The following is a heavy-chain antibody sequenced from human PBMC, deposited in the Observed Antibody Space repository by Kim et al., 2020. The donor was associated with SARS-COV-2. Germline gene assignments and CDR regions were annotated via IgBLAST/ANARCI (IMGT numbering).Heavy chain of an antibody. CDR3: ARGGFWNGYYSWFDP. Sequence: SVKVSCKASGGTFNSYAISWVRQAPGQGLEWMGGIIPVLGTTNYAQKFQGRVTITADEPTHIAYLELSSLRSEDTAVYFCARGGFWNGYYSWFDPWGQGTLVTVSS. J-gene: IGHJ5*02. CDR1: GGTFNSYA. D-gene: IGHD3-3*01. V-gene: IGHV1-69*13. CDR2: IIPVLGTT.